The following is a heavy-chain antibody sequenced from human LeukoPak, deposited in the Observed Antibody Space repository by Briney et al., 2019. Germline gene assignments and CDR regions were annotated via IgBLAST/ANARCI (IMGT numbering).Heavy chain of an antibody. CDR1: GFSFTDYP. Sequence: QPGGSLRLSCATSGFSFTDYPMNWVRQAPGKGLEWVAVISYDGSNKYYADSVKGRFTISRDNSKNMLYLQMNSLRAEDTAVYYCARDFRSETDYWGQGTLVTVSS. J-gene: IGHJ4*02. CDR2: ISYDGSNK. CDR3: ARDFRSETDY. V-gene: IGHV3-30-3*01.